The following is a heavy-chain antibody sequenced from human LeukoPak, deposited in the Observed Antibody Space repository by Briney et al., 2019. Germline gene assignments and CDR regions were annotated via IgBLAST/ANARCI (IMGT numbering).Heavy chain of an antibody. Sequence: GGSLRLSCAASGFTVSSNYMSWVRQAPGKGLEWVSVIYSGGSTYYADSVKGRFTNSRDNSKNTLYLQMNSLRAEDTAVYYCARPRRDGYNDAFDIWGQGTMVTVSS. D-gene: IGHD5-24*01. CDR2: IYSGGST. CDR3: ARPRRDGYNDAFDI. J-gene: IGHJ3*02. V-gene: IGHV3-53*01. CDR1: GFTVSSNY.